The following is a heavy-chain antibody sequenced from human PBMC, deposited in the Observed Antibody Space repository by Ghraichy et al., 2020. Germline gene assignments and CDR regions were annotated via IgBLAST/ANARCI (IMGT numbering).Heavy chain of an antibody. CDR3: AKDGQGALGWELIRWGGAFDI. J-gene: IGHJ3*02. V-gene: IGHV3-9*01. CDR2: ISWNSGSI. CDR1: GFTFDDYA. D-gene: IGHD2-15*01. Sequence: GGSLRLSCAASGFTFDDYAMHWVRQAPGKGLEWVSGISWNSGSIGYADSVKGRFTISRDNAKNSLYLQMNSLRAEDTALYYCAKDGQGALGWELIRWGGAFDIWGQGTMVTVSS.